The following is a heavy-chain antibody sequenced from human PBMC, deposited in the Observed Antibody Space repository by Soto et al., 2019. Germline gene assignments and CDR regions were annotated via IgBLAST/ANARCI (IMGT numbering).Heavy chain of an antibody. V-gene: IGHV6-1*01. CDR3: GRQVGYCLSHSCDYYCYYGMEV. CDR1: GGSVSSDIAA. Sequence: PSQTLSLTCAISGGSVSSDIAAWNWIRQCPSRGLGWRGRTYYRSEWYTDYAVSVKSRITINPDTSKNQFAMHLKSPAPDDTAVYYCGRQVGYCLSHSCDYYCYYGMEVRGQRTTGTVSS. D-gene: IGHD2-15*01. J-gene: IGHJ6*01. CDR2: TYYRSEWYT.